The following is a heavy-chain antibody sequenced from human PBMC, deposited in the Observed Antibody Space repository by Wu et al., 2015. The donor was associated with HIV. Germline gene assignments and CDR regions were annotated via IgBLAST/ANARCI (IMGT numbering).Heavy chain of an antibody. Sequence: QVQLVQSGAELTKPGASVRVSCQTSGYSFTAHYIHWVRQAPGQGLEWMGWIRPDSGATVYAEKFEDRVTMTRDASISTAYMQLNRLRSDDTAVYFCARDLGDDFAVRGYYWYMDVWGRGTAITVSS. CDR3: ARDLGDDFAVRGYYWYMDV. CDR2: IRPDSGAT. V-gene: IGHV1-2*02. J-gene: IGHJ6*03. CDR1: GYSFTAHY. D-gene: IGHD2-21*01.